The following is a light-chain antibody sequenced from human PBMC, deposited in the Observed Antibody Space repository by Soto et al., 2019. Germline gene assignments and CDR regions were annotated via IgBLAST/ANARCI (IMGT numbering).Light chain of an antibody. Sequence: DIVLTQSPGTLSLSPGEGATLSCRASQSVSSSHSAWYQQKPGQPPRLVIYGASSRATCTPDRFSGSGSGTDLTLTISRLEPEDGAVYSCQPYGGSTLYTFGQGTTLEIK. CDR2: GAS. V-gene: IGKV3-20*01. CDR3: QPYGGSTLYT. CDR1: QSVSSSH. J-gene: IGKJ2*01.